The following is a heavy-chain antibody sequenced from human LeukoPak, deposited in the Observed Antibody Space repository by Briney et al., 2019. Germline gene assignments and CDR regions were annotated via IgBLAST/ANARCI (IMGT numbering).Heavy chain of an antibody. D-gene: IGHD3-10*02. Sequence: EASVKVSCKASGGTFSSYAISWVRQAPGQGLEWMGGIIPIFGTANYGQKFQGRVTITADESTSTAYMELSSLRSEDTAVYYCARGNTMCGLTAIPCSRNKGEIEDYWGQGTLVTVSS. CDR1: GGTFSSYA. CDR3: ARGNTMCGLTAIPCSRNKGEIEDY. CDR2: IIPIFGTA. V-gene: IGHV1-69*13. J-gene: IGHJ4*02.